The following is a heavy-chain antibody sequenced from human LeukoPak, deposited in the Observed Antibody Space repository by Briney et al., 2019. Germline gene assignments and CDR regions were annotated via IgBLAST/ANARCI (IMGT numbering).Heavy chain of an antibody. CDR2: INSDGSST. J-gene: IGHJ4*02. D-gene: IGHD3-16*01. V-gene: IGHV3-74*01. Sequence: GGSLRLSCAASGFTFSSYWMSWVRQAPGKGLVWVSRINSDGSSTSYADSVKGRFTISRDNSMNTLYLQMNSLRAEDTAVYYCAKVRWGSDNALDSWGQGTLVTGSS. CDR3: AKVRWGSDNALDS. CDR1: GFTFSSYW.